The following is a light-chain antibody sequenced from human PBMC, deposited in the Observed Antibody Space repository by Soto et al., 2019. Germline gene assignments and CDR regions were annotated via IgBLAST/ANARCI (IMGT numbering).Light chain of an antibody. CDR1: QRVYSN. CDR2: GAS. V-gene: IGKV3-20*01. Sequence: EILMTQSPDTLSVSPWESATLWCRASQRVYSNLAWYQQKPGQAPRLLIYGASSRATGIPDRFSGSGSGTDFTLTISRLEPEDFAVYYCQQYGSSPQTFGQGTKVDIK. J-gene: IGKJ1*01. CDR3: QQYGSSPQT.